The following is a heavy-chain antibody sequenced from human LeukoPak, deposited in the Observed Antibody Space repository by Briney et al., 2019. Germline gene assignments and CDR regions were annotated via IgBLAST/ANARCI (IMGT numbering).Heavy chain of an antibody. Sequence: SETLSLTCSASSVSISVTRFYWAWLRQSPGRRLEWIVSVYYFGNSYYRPSLLSLTTIWVDASAKRIPLILTSVTATATAIYYCAKHNEGSYFESWGQGTLVTVSS. CDR1: SVSISVTRFY. D-gene: IGHD3-10*01. CDR2: VYYFGNS. V-gene: IGHV4-39*01. CDR3: AKHNEGSYFES. J-gene: IGHJ4*02.